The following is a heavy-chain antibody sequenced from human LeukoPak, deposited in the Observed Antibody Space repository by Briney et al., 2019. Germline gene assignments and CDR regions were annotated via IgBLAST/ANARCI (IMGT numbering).Heavy chain of an antibody. J-gene: IGHJ4*02. V-gene: IGHV4-4*07. Sequence: SETLSLTCTVSGGSISSYYWSWIRQPAGKGMEWIGRIYTSGSTNYNPSLKSRVTISVDKSKNQFSLKLSSVTAADTAVYYCARVGATGSGYYFDYWGQGTLVTVSS. CDR2: IYTSGST. CDR1: GGSISSYY. D-gene: IGHD1-26*01. CDR3: ARVGATGSGYYFDY.